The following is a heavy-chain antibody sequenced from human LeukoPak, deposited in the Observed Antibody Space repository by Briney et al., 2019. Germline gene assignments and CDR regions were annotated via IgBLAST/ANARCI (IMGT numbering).Heavy chain of an antibody. D-gene: IGHD6-13*01. Sequence: GSVKVSCKASGYTFTSYYIHWVRQAPGQGLEWMGIINPSGGSTSYTQKFQGRVTLARDMSTSTVYMELSSLRFEDTAVYYCARGYRSTWGMQDCWGQGTLVTVSS. CDR2: INPSGGST. V-gene: IGHV1-46*01. CDR3: ARGYRSTWGMQDC. CDR1: GYTFTSYY. J-gene: IGHJ4*02.